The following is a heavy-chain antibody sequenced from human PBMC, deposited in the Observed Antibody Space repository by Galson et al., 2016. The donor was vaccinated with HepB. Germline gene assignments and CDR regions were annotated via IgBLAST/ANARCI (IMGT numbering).Heavy chain of an antibody. V-gene: IGHV4-34*01. CDR3: ANGHLGGYDFTRPMNGLWFDP. D-gene: IGHD3-3*01. J-gene: IGHJ5*02. Sequence: SETLSLTCTVSGGSFNNYFCTWIRQSPEKGLEWIGEVDHRGSNNYNLSFKSRVTVSLDTSKSQCSLKLNSMTAADTAVYFCANGHLGGYDFTRPMNGLWFDPWGQGPPVTVSS. CDR2: VDHRGSN. CDR1: GGSFNNYF.